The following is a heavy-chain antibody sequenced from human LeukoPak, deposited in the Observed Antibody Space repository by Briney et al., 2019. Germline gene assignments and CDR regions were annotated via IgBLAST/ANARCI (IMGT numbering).Heavy chain of an antibody. CDR1: GYTFTGYY. CDR3: ILGGYSSGWYGY. D-gene: IGHD6-19*01. J-gene: IGHJ4*02. V-gene: IGHV1-2*02. Sequence: ASVKVSCKASGYTFTGYYMHWVRQAPGQGLAWMGWINPNSGGTNYAQKFQGRVTMTRDTSIRTAYMELSRLRSDDPAVYYCILGGYSSGWYGYWGQGTLVTVSS. CDR2: INPNSGGT.